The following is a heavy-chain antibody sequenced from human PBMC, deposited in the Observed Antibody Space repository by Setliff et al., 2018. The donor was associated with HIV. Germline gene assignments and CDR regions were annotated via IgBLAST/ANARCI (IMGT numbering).Heavy chain of an antibody. CDR1: GFIFSTYD. CDR3: AKSFGGNSGWGYYDY. V-gene: IGHV3-23*01. CDR2: ISGSGDST. J-gene: IGHJ4*02. Sequence: GGSLRLSCAASGFIFSTYDMAWVRQAPGKGLEWVSSISGSGDSTYSADSVKGRFALSRDNSKNTLYLQMNSLRDEDTAIYYCAKSFGGNSGWGYYDYWGQGTLVTVSS. D-gene: IGHD2-21*02.